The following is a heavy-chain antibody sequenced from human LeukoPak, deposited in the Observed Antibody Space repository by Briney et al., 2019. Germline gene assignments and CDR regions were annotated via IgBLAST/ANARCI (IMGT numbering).Heavy chain of an antibody. D-gene: IGHD6-19*01. V-gene: IGHV4-34*01. CDR1: GGSFSGYY. CDR3: ARARRQWLAYGNFDY. Sequence: SETLSLTCAVYGGSFSGYYWSWIRQPPGKGLEWIGGINHSGSTNYNPSLKSRVTISVDTPKNQFSLKLSSVTAADTAVYYCARARRQWLAYGNFDYWGQGTLVTVSS. CDR2: INHSGST. J-gene: IGHJ4*02.